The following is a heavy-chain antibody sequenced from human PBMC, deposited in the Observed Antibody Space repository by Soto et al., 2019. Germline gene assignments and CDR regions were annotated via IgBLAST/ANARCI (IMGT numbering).Heavy chain of an antibody. V-gene: IGHV6-1*01. CDR1: GDSVSSNSAA. D-gene: IGHD3-22*01. CDR3: ARAEYYDSSGYYFDY. CDR2: TYFRSKWYS. Sequence: PSQTLSLTCAISGDSVSSNSAAWNWIRQSPSRGLEWLGRTYFRSKWYSDYAVSVKSRITISPDTCKNQFSLHLNSVTPEDTAVYFCARAEYYDSSGYYFDYWGPGTQVTVSS. J-gene: IGHJ4*02.